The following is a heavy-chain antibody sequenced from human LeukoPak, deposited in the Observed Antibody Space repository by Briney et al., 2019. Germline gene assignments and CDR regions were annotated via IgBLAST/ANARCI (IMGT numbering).Heavy chain of an antibody. CDR3: ARVRTPGY. CDR1: GGSFSGYY. CDR2: INRGGST. D-gene: IGHD4-23*01. J-gene: IGHJ4*02. V-gene: IGHV4-34*01. Sequence: PSETLSLTCAVYGGSFSGYYWNWIRQPPGKGLEWIGEINRGGSTNYNPSLKSRVTISIDPSKNQFSLKLSSATAADTAVYYCARVRTPGYWGQGTLVTVSS.